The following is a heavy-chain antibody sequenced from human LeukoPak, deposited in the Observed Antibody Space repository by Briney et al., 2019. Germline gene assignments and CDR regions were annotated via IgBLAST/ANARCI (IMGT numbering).Heavy chain of an antibody. D-gene: IGHD3-22*01. CDR3: ARGRSDSSGSAEYFQH. J-gene: IGHJ1*01. Sequence: ALVKVSCKASGYTFTSYYMHWVRQAPGQGLEWMGIINPSGGSTSYAQKFQGRVTMTRDTSTSTVYMELSSLRSEDTAVYYCARGRSDSSGSAEYFQHWGQGTLVTVSS. CDR1: GYTFTSYY. V-gene: IGHV1-46*01. CDR2: INPSGGST.